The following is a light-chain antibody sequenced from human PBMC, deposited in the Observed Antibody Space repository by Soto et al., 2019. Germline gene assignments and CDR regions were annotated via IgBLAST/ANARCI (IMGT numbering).Light chain of an antibody. V-gene: IGKV1-9*01. CDR3: QQLNSYSFT. J-gene: IGKJ5*01. Sequence: DIQLTHSPSFLSASVGDRVTITCRASQGISSYLAWYQQKPGKAPKLLIYAASTLQSGVPSRFSGSGSGTEFTLTISSLQPEDFATYYCQQLNSYSFTFGQGTRLEIK. CDR2: AAS. CDR1: QGISSY.